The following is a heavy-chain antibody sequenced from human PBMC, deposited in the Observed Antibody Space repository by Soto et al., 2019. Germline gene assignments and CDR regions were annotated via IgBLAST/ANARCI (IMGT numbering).Heavy chain of an antibody. CDR2: VSYSGSP. Sequence: SETLSLTCTVSGGSITSYWWSWIRQPPGKGLEWIGYVSYSGSPNYNPTLKSRVTISVDTSKSQFSLQLSSVTAADTAVYFCAREDDGGDRDYYGLDVWGQGTTVTVSS. CDR3: AREDDGGDRDYYGLDV. J-gene: IGHJ6*02. V-gene: IGHV4-59*12. D-gene: IGHD2-21*02. CDR1: GGSITSYW.